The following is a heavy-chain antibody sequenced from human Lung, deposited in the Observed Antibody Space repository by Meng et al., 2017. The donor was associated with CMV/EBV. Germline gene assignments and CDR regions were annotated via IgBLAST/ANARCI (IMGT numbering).Heavy chain of an antibody. D-gene: IGHD5-12*01. J-gene: IGHJ4*02. Sequence: GGSLRLXXIASGFTFNTYGMHWVRQAPGKGLEWVAFIRSDGHQTYYADSVKGRFAVSRDNSKNTLYLRMTSLRAGDTAVYFCAKDLVDYYFESWGQRTLVTVSS. V-gene: IGHV3-30*02. CDR1: GFTFNTYG. CDR2: IRSDGHQT. CDR3: AKDLVDYYFES.